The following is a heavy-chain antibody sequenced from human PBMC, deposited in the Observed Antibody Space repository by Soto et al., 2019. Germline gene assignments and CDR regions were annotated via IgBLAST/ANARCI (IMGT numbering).Heavy chain of an antibody. CDR3: AKDGSSGWYVGFWSPYDY. CDR2: ISWNSGSI. D-gene: IGHD6-19*01. CDR1: GFTFDDYA. Sequence: PGGSLRLSCAASGFTFDDYAMHWVRQAPGKGLEWVSGISWNSGSIAYADSVKGRFTISRDNAKNSLYLQMHSLRAEDTALYYCAKDGSSGWYVGFWSPYDYWGQGALVTVSS. V-gene: IGHV3-9*01. J-gene: IGHJ4*02.